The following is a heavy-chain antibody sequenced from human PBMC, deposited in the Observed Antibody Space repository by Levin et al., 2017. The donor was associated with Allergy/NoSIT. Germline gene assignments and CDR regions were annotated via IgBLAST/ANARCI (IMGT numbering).Heavy chain of an antibody. D-gene: IGHD4-17*01. J-gene: IGHJ3*02. CDR1: GASIRTYY. CDR2: MYYSGST. Sequence: GSLRLSCTVSGASIRTYYWSWIRQPPGKGLEWIGYMYYSGSTTNYNPSLKSRVTMSVDTSKNQFSLKLSSVTAADTAVYYCAKLLRAFDIWGQGTMVTVSS. CDR3: AKLLRAFDI. V-gene: IGHV4-59*03.